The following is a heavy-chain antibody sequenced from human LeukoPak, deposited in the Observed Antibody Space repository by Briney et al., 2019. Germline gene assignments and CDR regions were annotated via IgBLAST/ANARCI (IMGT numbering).Heavy chain of an antibody. CDR2: MSYSGST. Sequence: PETLSLTCTVSGGSISSTTYYWGWIRQPPGKGLEWIGRMSYSGSTYYNPSLRSRVTIFVDTSKKHFSLQLTSVTAADTAVYYCARHLAVAGAIDYWGQGTLVTVSS. CDR1: GGSISSTTYY. CDR3: ARHLAVAGAIDY. V-gene: IGHV4-39*01. J-gene: IGHJ4*02. D-gene: IGHD6-19*01.